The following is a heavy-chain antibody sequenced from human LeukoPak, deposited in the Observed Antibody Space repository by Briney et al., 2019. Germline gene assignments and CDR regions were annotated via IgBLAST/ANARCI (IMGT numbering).Heavy chain of an antibody. Sequence: KPSETLSLTCSVSGCSMTNYFWGWIRQPPGKGLEWIGDISYTGGTNYSPSLMSRVTISVDTSRNQFSLKLTSVTAADTAVYYCARAGPRRDDCNFDYWGQGTLVTVSS. CDR3: ARAGPRRDDCNFDY. CDR2: ISYTGGT. CDR1: GCSMTNYF. D-gene: IGHD5-24*01. J-gene: IGHJ4*02. V-gene: IGHV4-59*01.